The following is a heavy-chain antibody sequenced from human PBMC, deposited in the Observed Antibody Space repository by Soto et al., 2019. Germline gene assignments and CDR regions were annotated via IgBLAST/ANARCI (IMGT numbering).Heavy chain of an antibody. Sequence: AAVKVSCKASGYTFTSYAMHWVRQAPGQRLEWMGWINAGNGNTKYSQKFQGRVTITRDTSASTAYMELSSLRSEDTAVYYCARDPNDILTGYYPAGAFDIWGQGTMVT. CDR3: ARDPNDILTGYYPAGAFDI. V-gene: IGHV1-3*01. CDR1: GYTFTSYA. D-gene: IGHD3-9*01. J-gene: IGHJ3*02. CDR2: INAGNGNT.